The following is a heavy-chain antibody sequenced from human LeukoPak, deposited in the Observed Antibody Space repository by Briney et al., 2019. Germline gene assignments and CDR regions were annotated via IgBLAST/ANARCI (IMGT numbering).Heavy chain of an antibody. CDR3: ARGGAGYCSSTSCRRGYSYGIYDY. J-gene: IGHJ4*02. D-gene: IGHD2-2*01. Sequence: SETLSLTCAVYGGSFSGYYWSWIRQPPGKGLEWIGEINHSGSTNYNPSLKSRVTISVDTSKNQISLKLSSVTAADTAVYYCARGGAGYCSSTSCRRGYSYGIYDYWGQGTLVTVSS. CDR2: INHSGST. CDR1: GGSFSGYY. V-gene: IGHV4-34*01.